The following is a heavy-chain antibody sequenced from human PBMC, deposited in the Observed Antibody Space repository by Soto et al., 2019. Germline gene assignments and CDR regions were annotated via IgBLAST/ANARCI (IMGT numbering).Heavy chain of an antibody. CDR3: GGSWT. CDR2: ISGGSDRT. Sequence: EVQVVESGGDLVQPGGSLRLSCAASGFTIRNYAMSWVRQAPGKALEWVSGISGGSDRTYYADSVKGRFTIFKDNSKNPLWLQMFSLRVEDTAVCHCGGSWTWGQGTMVTVSS. D-gene: IGHD3-16*01. CDR1: GFTIRNYA. J-gene: IGHJ3*01. V-gene: IGHV3-23*04.